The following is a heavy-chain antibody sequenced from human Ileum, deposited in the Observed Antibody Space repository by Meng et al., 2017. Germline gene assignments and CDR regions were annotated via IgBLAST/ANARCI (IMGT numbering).Heavy chain of an antibody. Sequence: VPLQESGPGLVAPSGTLSLTGAVSGRSISSSDWWSWVRQPPGKGLEWIAEMNLGGSPNYNPSLKSRVTMSVDKSNDHLSLQLTSVTAADTAVYYCAHIFDSWGQGTLVTVSS. V-gene: IGHV4-4*02. CDR2: MNLGGSP. CDR3: AHIFDS. J-gene: IGHJ4*02. CDR1: GRSISSSDW.